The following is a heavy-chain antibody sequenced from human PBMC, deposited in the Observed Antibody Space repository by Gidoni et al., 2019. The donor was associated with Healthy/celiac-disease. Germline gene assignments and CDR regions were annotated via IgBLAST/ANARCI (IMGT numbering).Heavy chain of an antibody. D-gene: IGHD5-18*01. CDR1: GFTFSSYW. J-gene: IGHJ4*02. V-gene: IGHV3-74*01. Sequence: EVQLVESGGGLVQPGGSLRLSCAASGFTFSSYWMHWVRQAPGKGLVWVSRINSDGSSTSYADSVKGRFTISRDNAKNTLYLQMNSLRAEDTAVYYCARGGSWIQPIDPFDYWGQGTLVTVSS. CDR3: ARGGSWIQPIDPFDY. CDR2: INSDGSST.